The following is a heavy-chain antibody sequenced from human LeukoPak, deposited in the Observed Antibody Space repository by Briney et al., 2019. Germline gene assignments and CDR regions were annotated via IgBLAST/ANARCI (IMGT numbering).Heavy chain of an antibody. Sequence: SETLSLTCAVYGGSFSGYYWSWIRQPPGKGLEWIGEINHSGSTNYNPSLKSRVTISVDTSKNQFSLKLSSVTAADTAVYYCARLYCSSTSCIDPCGQGTLVSASS. J-gene: IGHJ5*02. CDR1: GGSFSGYY. V-gene: IGHV4-34*01. D-gene: IGHD2-2*01. CDR2: INHSGST. CDR3: ARLYCSSTSCIDP.